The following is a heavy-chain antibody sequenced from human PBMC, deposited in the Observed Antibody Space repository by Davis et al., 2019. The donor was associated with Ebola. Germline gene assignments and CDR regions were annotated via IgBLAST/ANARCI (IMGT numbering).Heavy chain of an antibody. CDR2: TYYRSKWYN. CDR3: ARAGIAAARYYYYGMDV. V-gene: IGHV6-1*01. D-gene: IGHD6-13*01. Sequence: LRLSCAISGDSVSSNSAAWNWIRQSPSRGLEWLGRTYYRSKWYNDYAVSVKSRITINPDTSKNQFSLQLNSVTPEDTAVYYCARAGIAAARYYYYGMDVWGQGTTVTVSS. CDR1: GDSVSSNSAA. J-gene: IGHJ6*02.